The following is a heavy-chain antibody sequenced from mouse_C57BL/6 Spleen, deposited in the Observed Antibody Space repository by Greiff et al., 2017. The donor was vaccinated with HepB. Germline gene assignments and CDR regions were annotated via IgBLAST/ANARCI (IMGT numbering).Heavy chain of an antibody. CDR2: IYPGDGDT. J-gene: IGHJ3*01. CDR3: ASQGYYDYDVTWFAY. CDR1: GYAFSSSW. D-gene: IGHD2-4*01. Sequence: QVQLQQSGPELVKPGASVKISCKASGYAFSSSWMNWVKQRPGKGLEWIGRIYPGDGDTNYNGKFKGKATLTADKSSSTAYMQLSSLTSEDSAVYFWASQGYYDYDVTWFAYWGQGTLVTVSA. V-gene: IGHV1-82*01.